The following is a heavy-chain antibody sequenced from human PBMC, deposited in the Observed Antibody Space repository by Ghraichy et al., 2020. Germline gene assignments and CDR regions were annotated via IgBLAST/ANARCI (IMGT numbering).Heavy chain of an antibody. J-gene: IGHJ5*02. D-gene: IGHD3-22*01. CDR2: INHSGST. Sequence: SETLSLTCAVYGGSFSGYYWSWIRQPPGKGLEWIGEINHSGSTNYNPSLKSRVTISVDTSKNQFSLKLSSVTAADTAVYYCARLRITMIVVAPNWFDPWGQGALVTVSS. CDR3: ARLRITMIVVAPNWFDP. V-gene: IGHV4-34*01. CDR1: GGSFSGYY.